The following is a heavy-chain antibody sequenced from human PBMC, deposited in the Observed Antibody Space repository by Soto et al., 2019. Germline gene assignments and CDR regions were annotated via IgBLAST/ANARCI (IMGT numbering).Heavy chain of an antibody. J-gene: IGHJ6*02. CDR2: INAGNGNT. CDR3: ARDLSDSSGYYYYYGMDV. CDR1: GYTFTSYA. V-gene: IGHV1-3*01. Sequence: ASVKVSCKASGYTFTSYAMHWVRQAPGQRLEWMGWINAGNGNTKYSQKFQGRVTITRDTSASTAYMELSSLRSDDTAVYYCARDLSDSSGYYYYYGMDVWGQGTTVTVSS. D-gene: IGHD3-22*01.